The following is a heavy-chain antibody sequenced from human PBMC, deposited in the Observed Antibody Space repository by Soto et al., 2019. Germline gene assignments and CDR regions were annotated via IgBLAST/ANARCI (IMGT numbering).Heavy chain of an antibody. Sequence: PSETLSLTCAVYGGSFSGYYWSWIRQPPGKGLEWIGRIYYSGSTYYNPSLKSRVTISVDTSKNQFSLKLSSVTAADTAVYYCARQYPPSITTPPDYWGQGTLVTVSS. CDR3: ARQYPPSITTPPDY. CDR2: IYYSGST. V-gene: IGHV4-34*01. J-gene: IGHJ4*02. D-gene: IGHD3-10*01. CDR1: GGSFSGYY.